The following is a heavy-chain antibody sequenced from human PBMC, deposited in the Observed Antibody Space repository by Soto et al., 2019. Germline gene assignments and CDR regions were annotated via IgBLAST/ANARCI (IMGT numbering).Heavy chain of an antibody. CDR2: IKQDGSEK. Sequence: PGGSLRLSCAASGFTFSSYWMSWVRQAPGKGLEWVANIKQDGSEKYYVDSVKGRFTISRDNAKNSLYLQMNSLRAEDTAVYYCARGNNIKYFDWSKPIEDYYDYKDVWGKGTTVTVSS. CDR1: GFTFSSYW. D-gene: IGHD3-9*01. CDR3: ARGNNIKYFDWSKPIEDYYDYKDV. V-gene: IGHV3-7*01. J-gene: IGHJ6*03.